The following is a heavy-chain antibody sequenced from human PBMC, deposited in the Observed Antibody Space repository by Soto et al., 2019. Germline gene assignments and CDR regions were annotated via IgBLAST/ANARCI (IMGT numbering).Heavy chain of an antibody. CDR3: ERTYYYDTSGYYPY. J-gene: IGHJ4*02. D-gene: IGHD3-22*01. Sequence: ASVQVSCKASGYTFTTYGISWVRQAPRQGHQWMGWISGHNGTTNYAQKFQGRRTTTTDTSTNTGDMELRSLRFDETGVYYCERTYYYDTSGYYPYRGRGTLVTVPS. CDR2: ISGHNGTT. CDR1: GYTFTTYG. V-gene: IGHV1-18*01.